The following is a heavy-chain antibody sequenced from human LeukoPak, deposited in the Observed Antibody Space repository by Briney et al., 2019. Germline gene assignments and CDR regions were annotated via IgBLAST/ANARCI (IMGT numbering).Heavy chain of an antibody. CDR3: ARDPYYDSSGYYYGGNWFDP. J-gene: IGHJ5*02. V-gene: IGHV1-69*05. D-gene: IGHD3-22*01. CDR2: IIPIFGTA. Sequence: SVKVSCKASGGTFSSYAISWVRQAPGQGLEWMGGIIPIFGTANYAQKFRGRVTITTDESTSTAYMELSRLRSEDTAVYYCARDPYYDSSGYYYGGNWFDPWGQGTLVTVSS. CDR1: GGTFSSYA.